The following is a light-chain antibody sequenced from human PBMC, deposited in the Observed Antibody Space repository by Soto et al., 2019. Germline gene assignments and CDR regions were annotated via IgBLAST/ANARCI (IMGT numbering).Light chain of an antibody. J-gene: IGKJ4*01. Sequence: DIQMTQSPSSLSASVGDRVTITCRAIQDIKTYLAWYQQQPGKVPKLLIYAASTLQSGVPSRFSGSGSGTDFTVTISSLQPEDVAIYYCQKYDSAPLTFGGGTKVEIK. CDR1: QDIKTY. V-gene: IGKV1-27*01. CDR2: AAS. CDR3: QKYDSAPLT.